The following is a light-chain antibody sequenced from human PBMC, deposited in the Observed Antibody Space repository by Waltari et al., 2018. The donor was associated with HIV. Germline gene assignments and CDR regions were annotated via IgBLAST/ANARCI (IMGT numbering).Light chain of an antibody. Sequence: IQMSQSPTSLSAFVGDNVTLICRASQVIHNDLAWYQQKPGKSPKLVIHHASTLQSGVSPRFSASGSGAAFALAINNVQLEDFATYYCQQANSFPHTFGQGTKL. CDR1: QVIHND. J-gene: IGKJ2*01. V-gene: IGKV1-12*01. CDR2: HAS. CDR3: QQANSFPHT.